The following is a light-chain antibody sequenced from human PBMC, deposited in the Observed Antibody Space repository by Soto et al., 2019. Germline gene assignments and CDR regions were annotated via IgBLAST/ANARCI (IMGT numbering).Light chain of an antibody. CDR3: SSYTSSSTLV. V-gene: IGLV2-14*01. J-gene: IGLJ2*01. Sequence: QSALTQPASVSGSPGQSITISCTGTSSDVGGYSYVSWYQQHPGKAPKLMIYDVSNRPSGVSNRFSGSKSGTTASLTISGLQAEDEDDYYCSSYTSSSTLVFGGGTKVTVL. CDR1: SSDVGGYSY. CDR2: DVS.